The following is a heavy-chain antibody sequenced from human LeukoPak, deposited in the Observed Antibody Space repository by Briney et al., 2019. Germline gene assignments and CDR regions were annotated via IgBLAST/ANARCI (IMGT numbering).Heavy chain of an antibody. CDR3: ARHSDQRWLQLIYFDY. Sequence: PSETLSLTCTVSGGSISSSSYYWGWIRQPPGKGLEWIGSIYYSGSTYYNPSLKSRVTMSVDTSKNQFSLKLSSVTAADTAVYYCARHSDQRWLQLIYFDYWGQGTLVTVSS. J-gene: IGHJ4*02. V-gene: IGHV4-39*01. D-gene: IGHD5-24*01. CDR2: IYYSGST. CDR1: GGSISSSSYY.